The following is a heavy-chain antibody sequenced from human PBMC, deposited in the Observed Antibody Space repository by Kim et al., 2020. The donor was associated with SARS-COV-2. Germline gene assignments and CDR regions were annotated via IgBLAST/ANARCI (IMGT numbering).Heavy chain of an antibody. CDR1: GFIFSNYE. V-gene: IGHV3-48*03. Sequence: GGSLRLSCAASGFIFSNYEMSWVRQAPGKGLEWISYISRSGSVIFYADSVKGRFTMSRDNAKNSLFLQMNSLRVEDTALYFCARRKRLGDYNYGLDVWGQGTMATVSS. D-gene: IGHD1-26*01. J-gene: IGHJ6*02. CDR3: ARRKRLGDYNYGLDV. CDR2: ISRSGSVI.